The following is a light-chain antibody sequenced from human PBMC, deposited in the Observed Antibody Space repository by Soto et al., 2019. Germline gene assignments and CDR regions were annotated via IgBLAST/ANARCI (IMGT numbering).Light chain of an antibody. V-gene: IGKV3-11*01. CDR1: QNVGND. CDR2: SAS. CDR3: QQRSNYAPT. Sequence: EIVLTQSPATLSLSPGERATLSCRASQNVGNDVVWYHQQRGQAPRLLIYSASNRATGIPARFSGSGSGTDFTLTISSLEPEAFEAYYCQQRSNYAPTCGGGTKVEIK. J-gene: IGKJ4*01.